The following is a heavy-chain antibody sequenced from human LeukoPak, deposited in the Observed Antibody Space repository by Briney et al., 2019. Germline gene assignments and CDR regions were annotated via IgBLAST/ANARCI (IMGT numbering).Heavy chain of an antibody. CDR2: IIPIFGTA. CDR1: GGTFSSYA. Sequence: SVKVSCKASGGTFSSYAISWVRQAPGQGLEWMGGIIPIFGTANYAQKFQGRVTITADESTSTAYMELSSLRSEDTAVYYCAREIAARQKHYFDYWGQGTLVTVSS. D-gene: IGHD6-6*01. J-gene: IGHJ4*02. V-gene: IGHV1-69*13. CDR3: AREIAARQKHYFDY.